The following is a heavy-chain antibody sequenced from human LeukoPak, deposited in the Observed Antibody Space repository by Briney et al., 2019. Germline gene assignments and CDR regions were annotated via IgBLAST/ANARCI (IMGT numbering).Heavy chain of an antibody. CDR3: ATDRGWRTSGYYLYYFEY. J-gene: IGHJ4*02. Sequence: RGSLRLSCAASGFVFRNYFMSWVRQAPGKGLEWVASIKNDGSEKYYVDSVRGRYTNSRDNTKNSLYLQMSSLRAEDTAVYYCATDRGWRTSGYYLYYFEYWGQGTLVTFSS. CDR2: IKNDGSEK. V-gene: IGHV3-7*01. D-gene: IGHD3-3*01. CDR1: GFVFRNYF.